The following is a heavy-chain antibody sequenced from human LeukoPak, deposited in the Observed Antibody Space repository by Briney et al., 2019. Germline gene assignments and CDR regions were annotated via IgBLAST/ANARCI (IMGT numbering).Heavy chain of an antibody. D-gene: IGHD3-22*01. Sequence: SETLSLTCAVYGGSFSGYYWSWIRQPPGKGLEWIGYIYHSGSTYYNPSLKSRVTISVDRSMNQFSLKLSSVTAADTAVYYCARDRYYDSSGYRAFDIWGQGTMVTVSS. V-gene: IGHV4-34*01. J-gene: IGHJ3*02. CDR2: IYHSGST. CDR3: ARDRYYDSSGYRAFDI. CDR1: GGSFSGYY.